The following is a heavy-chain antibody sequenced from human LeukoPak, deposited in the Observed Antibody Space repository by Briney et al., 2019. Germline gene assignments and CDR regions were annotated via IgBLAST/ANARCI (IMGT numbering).Heavy chain of an antibody. J-gene: IGHJ3*01. CDR3: SGGSGIV. V-gene: IGHV3-30*04. CDR2: ISYDGSNK. CDR1: GFTFSSYA. D-gene: IGHD3-10*01. Sequence: GGSLRLSCAASGFTFSSYAMHWVRQAPGKGLEWVAVISYDGSNKYYADSVKGRFTISRDNSKNTLYLQMNSLRAEDTAVYYCSGGSGIVWGQGTMVTVSS.